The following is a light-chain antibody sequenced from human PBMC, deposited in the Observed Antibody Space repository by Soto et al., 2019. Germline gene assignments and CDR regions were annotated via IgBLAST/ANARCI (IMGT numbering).Light chain of an antibody. CDR2: NND. Sequence: QLVLAQPPSASGTPGQRVSISCSGSSSNIGSNAVNWYQQFPGTAPKLLISNNDQRPSGVPDRFSGSKSGTSASLAISGLRSEDEADYYCAAWDDSLSGHVVFGGGTKLTVL. CDR3: AAWDDSLSGHVV. CDR1: SSNIGSNA. V-gene: IGLV1-47*02. J-gene: IGLJ2*01.